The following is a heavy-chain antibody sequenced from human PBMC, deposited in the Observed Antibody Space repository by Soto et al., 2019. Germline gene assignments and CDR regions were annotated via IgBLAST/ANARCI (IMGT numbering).Heavy chain of an antibody. V-gene: IGHV1-18*01. CDR2: ISAYNGNT. CDR1: GYTFNSYG. CDR3: ARDQYDILTGYYSGDAFAT. D-gene: IGHD3-9*01. Sequence: ASVKVSCKASGYTFNSYGITWVRQAPGQGLEWMGWISAYNGNTNYAQNLQGRVTMTTDTSTSTAYMELRSLRSDDTAVYYCARDQYDILTGYYSGDAFATWGQGTMVTVSS. J-gene: IGHJ3*02.